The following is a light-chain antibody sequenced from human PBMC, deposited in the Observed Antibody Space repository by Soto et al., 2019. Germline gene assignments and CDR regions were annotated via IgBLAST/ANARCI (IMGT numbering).Light chain of an antibody. Sequence: DIQMTQSPSTLSASVGDRVTITFRASQSISNWLAWYQQKPGKAPQVLIYDASSLKTGVPSRFSGSGSGTEFTLTISYLQPDDFATYYCHQYNGDPLTFGGGTKVDIK. CDR2: DAS. J-gene: IGKJ4*01. V-gene: IGKV1-5*01. CDR1: QSISNW. CDR3: HQYNGDPLT.